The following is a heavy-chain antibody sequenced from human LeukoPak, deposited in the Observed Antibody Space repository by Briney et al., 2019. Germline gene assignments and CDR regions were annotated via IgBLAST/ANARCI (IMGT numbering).Heavy chain of an antibody. Sequence: GGSLRLSCAASGFTFSSSAMSWVRQVPGKGLEWVSGISASGGSTYYADSVRGRFTISRDNSKNTLYLQMNSLRAEDTAVYYCAKDCGSYWNYWGQGTLVTVSS. J-gene: IGHJ4*02. CDR2: ISASGGST. V-gene: IGHV3-23*01. D-gene: IGHD1-26*01. CDR3: AKDCGSYWNY. CDR1: GFTFSSSA.